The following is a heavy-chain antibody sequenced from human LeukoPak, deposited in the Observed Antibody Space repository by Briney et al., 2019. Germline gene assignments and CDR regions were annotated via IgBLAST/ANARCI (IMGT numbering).Heavy chain of an antibody. CDR2: INPNSGGT. CDR3: ARVLAGFRCFDY. Sequence: ASVKVSCKASGYTFTGYYMHWVRQAPGQGLEWMGWINPNSGGTNYAQKFQGRVTTTRDTSISTAYMELSRLRSDDTAVYYCARVLAGFRCFDYWGQGTLVTVSS. D-gene: IGHD6-19*01. J-gene: IGHJ4*02. CDR1: GYTFTGYY. V-gene: IGHV1-2*02.